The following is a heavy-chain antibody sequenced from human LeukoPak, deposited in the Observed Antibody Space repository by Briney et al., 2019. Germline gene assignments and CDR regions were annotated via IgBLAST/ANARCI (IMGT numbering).Heavy chain of an antibody. V-gene: IGHV7-4-1*02. CDR2: INTDTGNP. Sequence: ASVKVSCKASGYTFTNHAINWVRQAPGQGLEWMGWINTDTGNPTYAQGFTGRFVFSLDTSVSTAYLQISSLEAEDTAVYYCARGLTARPGLRWFDPWGQGTLVTVSS. CDR3: ARGLTARPGLRWFDP. J-gene: IGHJ5*02. D-gene: IGHD6-6*01. CDR1: GYTFTNHA.